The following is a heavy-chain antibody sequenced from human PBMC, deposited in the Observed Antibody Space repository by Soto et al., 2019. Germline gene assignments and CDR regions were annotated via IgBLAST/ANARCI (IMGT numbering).Heavy chain of an antibody. CDR2: ISSSSSYI. D-gene: IGHD3-16*02. V-gene: IGHV3-21*01. CDR1: GFTFSSYS. CDR3: ARAGEDYDYVWGSYRYWGYYFDY. Sequence: EVQLVESGGGLVKPGGSLRLSCAASGFTFSSYSMNWVRQAPGKGLEWASSISSSSSYIYYADSVKGRFTISRDNAKNSLYLQMNSLRAEDTAVYYCARAGEDYDYVWGSYRYWGYYFDYWGQGTLVTVSS. J-gene: IGHJ4*02.